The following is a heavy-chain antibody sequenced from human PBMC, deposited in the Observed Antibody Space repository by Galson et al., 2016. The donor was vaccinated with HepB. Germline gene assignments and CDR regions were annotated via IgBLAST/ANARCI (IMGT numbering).Heavy chain of an antibody. CDR1: GFSFRSYW. CDR3: VPQLSMDVIRSSSFNS. V-gene: IGHV3-7*01. CDR2: IKADGSAE. Sequence: SLRLSCAVSGFSFRSYWMSWVRQTPEKGLEWVANIKADGSAEDYVDSVKGRFTISRDNAKSSLYLQMSSLRPEDTAVYHCVPQLSMDVIRSSSFNSWGQGTLVTVSS. D-gene: IGHD3-16*02. J-gene: IGHJ4*02.